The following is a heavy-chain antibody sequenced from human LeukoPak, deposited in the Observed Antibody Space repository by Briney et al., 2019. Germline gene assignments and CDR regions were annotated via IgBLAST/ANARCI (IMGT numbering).Heavy chain of an antibody. D-gene: IGHD3-3*01. J-gene: IGHJ4*02. V-gene: IGHV3-7*01. CDR2: IKQDGSEK. Sequence: PGGSLRLSCAASGFTFSNYWMTWARQAPGKGLEWEANIKQDGSEKYYVDSVKGRFTISRDNAKNSLFLQMNSLRAEDTAVYYCARDSSDFWSYYYDYWGQGTLVTVSS. CDR1: GFTFSNYW. CDR3: ARDSSDFWSYYYDY.